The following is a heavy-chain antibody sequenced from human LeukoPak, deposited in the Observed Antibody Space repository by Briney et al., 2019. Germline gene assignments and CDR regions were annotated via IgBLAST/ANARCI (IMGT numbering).Heavy chain of an antibody. D-gene: IGHD2-2*01. CDR1: GYTFTGYY. J-gene: IGHJ3*02. CDR3: ARGYCSSTTCYSAFDI. V-gene: IGHV1-2*02. CDR2: LNPNSGDT. Sequence: ASVKVSCKASGYTFTGYYMHWVRQAPGQGLEWMGWLNPNSGDTNFEQNFEGRVTMTRDTSISTAYMELSSLTSDDKAVYYCARGYCSSTTCYSAFDIWGQGTMVTVSS.